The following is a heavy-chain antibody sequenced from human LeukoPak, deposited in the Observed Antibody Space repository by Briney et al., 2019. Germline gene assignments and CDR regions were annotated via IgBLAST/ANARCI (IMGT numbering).Heavy chain of an antibody. V-gene: IGHV4-34*01. D-gene: IGHD3-10*01. CDR2: INHSGST. CDR3: ARGRRYHYGSGSSSYGMDV. Sequence: PSETLSLTCAVYGGSFSGYYWSWLRQPPGKGLEWIGEINHSGSTNYNPSLKSRVTISVDTSKNQFSLKLSSVTAADTAVYYCARGRRYHYGSGSSSYGMDVWGQGTTVTVSS. J-gene: IGHJ6*02. CDR1: GGSFSGYY.